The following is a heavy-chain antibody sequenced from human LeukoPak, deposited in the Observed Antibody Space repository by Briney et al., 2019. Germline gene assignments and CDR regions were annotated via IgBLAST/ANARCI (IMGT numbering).Heavy chain of an antibody. J-gene: IGHJ4*02. CDR1: GGSINSSSYY. D-gene: IGHD3/OR15-3a*01. Sequence: SETLSLTCTVSGGSINSSSYYWGWIRQPPGKGLEWIGSIYYSGSTYYNPSLKSRVTISVDSSKNQFSLQLSSVTAADTAVYYCARQTGSGLFILPGGQGTLVTVSS. CDR3: ARQTGSGLFILP. V-gene: IGHV4-39*01. CDR2: IYYSGST.